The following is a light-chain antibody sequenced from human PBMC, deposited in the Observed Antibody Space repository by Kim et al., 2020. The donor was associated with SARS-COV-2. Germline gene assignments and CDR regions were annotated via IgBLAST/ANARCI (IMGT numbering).Light chain of an antibody. CDR1: SNDVGSYNL. J-gene: IGLJ1*01. CDR2: EVT. Sequence: QSALTQPASVSGSPGQSITISCTGTSNDVGSYNLVSWYQQYPGKAPKLLIYEVTKRPSGVSSRFSASKSGNTASLTITGLQSEDEADYYCCSCANSRTDYVFGTGTQVTVL. CDR3: CSCANSRTDYV. V-gene: IGLV2-23*02.